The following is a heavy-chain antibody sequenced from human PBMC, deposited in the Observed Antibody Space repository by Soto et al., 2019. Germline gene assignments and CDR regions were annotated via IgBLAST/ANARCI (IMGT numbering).Heavy chain of an antibody. J-gene: IGHJ2*01. CDR2: IIPIFGTA. Sequence: GSSVKVSCKASGGTFISYASSWVRQAPGQGLEWMGGIIPIFGTANYAQKFQGRVTITADESTSTAYMELSSLRSEDTAVYYCARDERWYLDLWGRGTLVTVSS. V-gene: IGHV1-69*01. D-gene: IGHD1-1*01. CDR1: GGTFISYA. CDR3: ARDERWYLDL.